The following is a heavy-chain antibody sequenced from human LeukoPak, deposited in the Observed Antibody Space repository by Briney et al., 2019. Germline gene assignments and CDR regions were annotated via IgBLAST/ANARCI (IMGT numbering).Heavy chain of an antibody. Sequence: PSETLSLTCTVSGGSISSGGYYWSWIRQPPGKGLEWIGEINHSGSTNYNPSLKSRVTISVDTSKNQFSLKLSSVTAADTAVYYCARLRGPRYYYYGMDVWGQGTTVTVSS. V-gene: IGHV4-39*07. D-gene: IGHD6-25*01. CDR1: GGSISSGGYY. CDR3: ARLRGPRYYYYGMDV. CDR2: INHSGST. J-gene: IGHJ6*02.